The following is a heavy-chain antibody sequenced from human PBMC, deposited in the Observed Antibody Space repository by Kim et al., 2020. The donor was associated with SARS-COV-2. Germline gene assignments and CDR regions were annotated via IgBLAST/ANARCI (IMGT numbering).Heavy chain of an antibody. D-gene: IGHD3-10*01. CDR2: IYSGGST. V-gene: IGHV3-53*01. CDR1: GFTVSSNY. CDR3: ARGRGTMVRGGSKVLSGMDV. Sequence: GGSLRLSCAASGFTVSSNYMSWVRQAPGKGLEWVSVIYSGGSTYYADSVKGRFTISRDNSKNTLYLQMNSLRAEDTAVYYCARGRGTMVRGGSKVLSGMDVWGQGTTVTVSS. J-gene: IGHJ6*02.